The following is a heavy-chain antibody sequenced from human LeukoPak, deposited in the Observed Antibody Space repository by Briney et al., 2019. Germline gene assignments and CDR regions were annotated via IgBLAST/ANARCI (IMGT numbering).Heavy chain of an antibody. CDR1: GFTFSSYG. V-gene: IGHV3-30*03. D-gene: IGHD3-10*01. J-gene: IGHJ4*02. CDR3: AREQYYYGSGSYYALDY. CDR2: ISYDGSNK. Sequence: GGSLRLSCAASGFTFSSYGMHWVRQAPGKGLEWVAVISYDGSNKYYADSVKGRFTISRDNSKNTLYLQMSSLRAEDTAVYYCAREQYYYGSGSYYALDYWGQGTLVTVSS.